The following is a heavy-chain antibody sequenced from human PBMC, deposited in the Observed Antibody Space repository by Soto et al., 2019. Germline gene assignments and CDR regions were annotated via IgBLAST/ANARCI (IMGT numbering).Heavy chain of an antibody. CDR2: ISYDGSRQ. V-gene: IGHV3-30*03. Sequence: QAQLVESGGGVVQPGRSLRLSCAASGFAFSSYGMHWVRQAPGTGLEWVAVISYDGSRQHYADSVKGRFTISRDNSKNMVLLQISSLRAEDTAVYYCVSDRGYGHASVPYSWGQGTLVSVSS. J-gene: IGHJ4*02. CDR3: VSDRGYGHASVPYS. CDR1: GFAFSSYG. D-gene: IGHD5-18*01.